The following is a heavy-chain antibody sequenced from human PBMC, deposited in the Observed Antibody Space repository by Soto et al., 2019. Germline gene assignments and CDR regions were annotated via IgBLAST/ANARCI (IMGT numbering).Heavy chain of an antibody. CDR3: ARGPTGGSCSSV. V-gene: IGHV4-30-4*01. Sequence: PSETLSLTCTVSGGSITTGEYYWTWIRQPPGKGLEWIGYIFHNGDTYYNTSPQSRLAISIDTSRTQFSLRLSSVTAADTAVYYWARGPTGGSCSSVWGRGTLVTVSS. D-gene: IGHD2-15*01. CDR1: GGSITTGEYY. J-gene: IGHJ4*02. CDR2: IFHNGDT.